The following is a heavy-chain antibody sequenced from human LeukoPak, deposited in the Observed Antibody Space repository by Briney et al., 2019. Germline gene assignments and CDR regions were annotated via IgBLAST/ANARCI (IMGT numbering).Heavy chain of an antibody. CDR1: GFTLSSYH. D-gene: IGHD2-21*01. Sequence: GGSLRLSCVVSGFTLSSYHINWVRQAPGKGPEWVSSISSNSEYIYYADSVKGRFTISRDNAKNSVYLQMNSLRAEDTAVYYCARGLCGGDCYDYWGQGTLVTVSS. J-gene: IGHJ4*02. CDR3: ARGLCGGDCYDY. CDR2: ISSNSEYI. V-gene: IGHV3-21*06.